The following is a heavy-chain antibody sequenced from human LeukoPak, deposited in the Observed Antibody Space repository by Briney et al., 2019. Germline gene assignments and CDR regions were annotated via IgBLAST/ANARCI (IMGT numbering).Heavy chain of an antibody. D-gene: IGHD2-15*01. J-gene: IGHJ4*02. CDR3: ARDVGCSGGSCYSHFDY. CDR1: GFTFSSYE. Sequence: GGSLRLSCAASGFTFSSYEMHWVRQAPGKGLEWVSDISSGGTTIYYADSVKGRFTISRDNAKNSLYLQMNSLRAEDTAIYYCARDVGCSGGSCYSHFDYWGQGTLVTVSS. V-gene: IGHV3-48*03. CDR2: ISSGGTTI.